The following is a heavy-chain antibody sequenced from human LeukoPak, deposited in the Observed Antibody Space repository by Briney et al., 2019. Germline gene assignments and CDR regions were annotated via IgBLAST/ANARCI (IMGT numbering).Heavy chain of an antibody. CDR1: GFTFSSYS. D-gene: IGHD6-13*01. V-gene: IGHV3-21*01. CDR2: ISSSSSCI. Sequence: GGSLRLSCAASGFTFSSYSMNWVRQAPGKGLEWASSISSSSSCIYYADSVKGRFTISRDNAKNSLYLQMNSLRAEDTAVYYCARGSSSSLPAGGQGTLVTVSS. CDR3: ARGSSSSLPA. J-gene: IGHJ4*02.